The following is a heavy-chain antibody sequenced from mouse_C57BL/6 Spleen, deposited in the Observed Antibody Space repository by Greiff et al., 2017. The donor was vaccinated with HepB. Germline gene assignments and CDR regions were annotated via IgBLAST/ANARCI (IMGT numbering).Heavy chain of an antibody. V-gene: IGHV1-18*01. CDR2: INPNNGGT. CDR3: ARGEGCAY. J-gene: IGHJ3*01. CDR1: GYTFTDYN. Sequence: EVKLEESGPELVKPGASVKIPCKASGYTFTDYNMDWVKQSHGKSLEWIGDINPNNGGTIYNQKFKGKATLTVDKSSSTAYMELRSLTSEDTAVYYCARGEGCAYWGQGTLVTVSA.